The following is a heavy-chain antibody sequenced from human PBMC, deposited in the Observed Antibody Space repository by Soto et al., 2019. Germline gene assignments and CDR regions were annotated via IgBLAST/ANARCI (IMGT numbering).Heavy chain of an antibody. CDR3: ARDRQYSSSSYYYYYGMDV. Sequence: ASVKVSCKASGYTFTGYYMHWVRQAPGQGLEWMGWINPNSGGTNYAQKFQGWVTMTRDTSISTAYMELSRLRSDDTAVYYCARDRQYSSSSYYYYYGMDVWGQGTTVTVSS. D-gene: IGHD6-6*01. V-gene: IGHV1-2*04. J-gene: IGHJ6*02. CDR1: GYTFTGYY. CDR2: INPNSGGT.